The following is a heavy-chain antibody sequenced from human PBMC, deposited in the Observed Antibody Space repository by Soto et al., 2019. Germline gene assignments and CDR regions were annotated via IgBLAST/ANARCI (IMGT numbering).Heavy chain of an antibody. V-gene: IGHV7-4-1*01. CDR3: AREGDYYASSGYYSGFDP. Sequence: EASVKVSCKASGYTFTSYAMNWVRQAPGQGLEWMGWINTNTGNPTYAQGFTGRFVFSLDTSVSTAYLQICSLKAEDTAVYYCAREGDYYASSGYYSGFDPWGQGTLVTVSS. J-gene: IGHJ5*02. CDR2: INTNTGNP. D-gene: IGHD3-22*01. CDR1: GYTFTSYA.